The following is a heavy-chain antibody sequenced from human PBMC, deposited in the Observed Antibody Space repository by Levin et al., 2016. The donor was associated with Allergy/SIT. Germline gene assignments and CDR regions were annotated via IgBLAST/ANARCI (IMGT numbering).Heavy chain of an antibody. CDR3: AREGDASGYYFDS. CDR2: ISSSSSFR. Sequence: GGSLRLSCAASGFTFSAFSMNWVRQAPGRGLEWLSSISSSSSFRFYADSLKGRFTISRDDARNSLFLHMNSLRAEDTAVYYCAREGDASGYYFDSWGQGSLVTVSS. V-gene: IGHV3-21*01. D-gene: IGHD3-22*01. J-gene: IGHJ4*02. CDR1: GFTFSAFS.